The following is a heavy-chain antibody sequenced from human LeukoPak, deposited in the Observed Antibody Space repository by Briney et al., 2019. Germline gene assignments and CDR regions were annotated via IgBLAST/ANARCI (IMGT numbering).Heavy chain of an antibody. Sequence: QPGGSLRLSCAASGFTFSSYWMHWVRQAPGKGLVWVSRIKSDGSSTGYADFVRGRFTISRDNAKNTLYLQMNSLRAEDTAVYYCASWWELLHWGQGTLVTVSS. J-gene: IGHJ4*02. D-gene: IGHD1-26*01. CDR2: IKSDGSST. V-gene: IGHV3-74*01. CDR3: ASWWELLH. CDR1: GFTFSSYW.